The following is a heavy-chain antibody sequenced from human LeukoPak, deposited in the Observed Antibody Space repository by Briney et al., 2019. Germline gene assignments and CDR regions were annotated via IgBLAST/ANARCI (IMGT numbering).Heavy chain of an antibody. J-gene: IGHJ5*02. CDR1: GYTLTELS. V-gene: IGHV1-24*01. CDR2: FDPEDGET. D-gene: IGHD3-10*01. Sequence: ASVKVSCKVSGYTLTELSMHWVRQAPGKGLEWMGGFDPEDGETIYAQKFQGRVTMTEDTSTDTAYMELSSLRSEDTAVYYCATDRGSGRNSLWFDPWGQGTLVTASS. CDR3: ATDRGSGRNSLWFDP.